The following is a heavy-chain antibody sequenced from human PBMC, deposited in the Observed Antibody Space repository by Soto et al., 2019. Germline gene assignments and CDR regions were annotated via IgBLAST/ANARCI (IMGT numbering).Heavy chain of an antibody. D-gene: IGHD3-22*01. CDR3: ARVECYYDSSGFFIYYFDY. Sequence: SETLSLTCAVYGGSFSGYYWSWIRQPPGKGLEWIGEINHSGSTNYNPSLKSRVTISVDTSKNQFSLKLSSVTAADTAVYYCARVECYYDSSGFFIYYFDYWGQGTLVTVSS. CDR2: INHSGST. V-gene: IGHV4-34*01. J-gene: IGHJ4*02. CDR1: GGSFSGYY.